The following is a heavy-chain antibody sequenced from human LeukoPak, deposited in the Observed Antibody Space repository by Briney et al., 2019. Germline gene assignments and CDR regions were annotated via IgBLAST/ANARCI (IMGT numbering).Heavy chain of an antibody. CDR3: ARGYRDYYDSSGLKD. J-gene: IGHJ4*02. Sequence: GGSLRLSCAASGFTFSSYSMNWVRQAPGKGLEWVAFIRYDGSNKYYADSVKGRFTISRDNSKNTLYLQMNSLRAEDTAVYYCARGYRDYYDSSGLKDWGQGTLVTVSS. CDR2: IRYDGSNK. V-gene: IGHV3-30*02. D-gene: IGHD3-22*01. CDR1: GFTFSSYS.